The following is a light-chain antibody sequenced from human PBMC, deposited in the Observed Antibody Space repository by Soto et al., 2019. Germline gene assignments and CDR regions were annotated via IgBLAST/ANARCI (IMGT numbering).Light chain of an antibody. CDR1: QSISSY. CDR3: QQSYSTPFT. J-gene: IGKJ3*01. Sequence: DIQMTQSPSSLSASVGDRVTITCRASQSISSYLNWYQQKPGKVPKLLIYAASSLQSGVPSRFSGSGSGTDFTLTISSLQPEDFATYDCQQSYSTPFTFGPGTKVDIK. CDR2: AAS. V-gene: IGKV1-39*01.